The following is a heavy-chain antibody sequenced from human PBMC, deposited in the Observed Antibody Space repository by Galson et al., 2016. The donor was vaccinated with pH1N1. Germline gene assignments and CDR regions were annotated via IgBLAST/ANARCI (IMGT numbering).Heavy chain of an antibody. D-gene: IGHD3-22*01. CDR2: IKQDGSEI. V-gene: IGHV3-7*01. J-gene: IGHJ4*02. Sequence: SLRLSCAVSGFTFSMYGMHWVRQAPGKGLEWVANIKQDGSEIHYMGSVKGRFTISRDNAKSSVYLQMNSLRAEDTAVYYCTRKIGADWGQGTLVTVSS. CDR1: GFTFSMYG. CDR3: TRKIGAD.